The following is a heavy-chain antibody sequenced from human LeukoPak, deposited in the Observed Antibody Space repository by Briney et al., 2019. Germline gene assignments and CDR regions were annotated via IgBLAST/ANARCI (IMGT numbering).Heavy chain of an antibody. J-gene: IGHJ4*02. CDR3: ARWYSSSSWYSGFDY. V-gene: IGHV4-39*07. CDR1: GGSISSSSYY. Sequence: SETLSLTCTVSGGSISSSSYYWGWIRQPPGKELEWLGSIYYSGSTYYNPSLKSRVTISVDTSKNQFSLKLSSVTAADTAVYYCARWYSSSSWYSGFDYWGQGTLVTVSS. CDR2: IYYSGST. D-gene: IGHD6-13*01.